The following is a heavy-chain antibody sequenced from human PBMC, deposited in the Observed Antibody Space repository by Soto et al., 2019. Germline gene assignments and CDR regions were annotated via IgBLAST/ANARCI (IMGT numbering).Heavy chain of an antibody. V-gene: IGHV5-51*03. Sequence: EVQLVQSGAEVKKPGESLKISCKGSGYSFTSYWIGWVRQMPGKGLEWMGIIYPGDSDTRYSPSFQGQVTISADKSISTAYLQWSSLKASDTAMYYCARPDNLSQQWLDAQLDYWGQGTLVTVSS. CDR3: ARPDNLSQQWLDAQLDY. D-gene: IGHD6-19*01. CDR2: IYPGDSDT. CDR1: GYSFTSYW. J-gene: IGHJ4*02.